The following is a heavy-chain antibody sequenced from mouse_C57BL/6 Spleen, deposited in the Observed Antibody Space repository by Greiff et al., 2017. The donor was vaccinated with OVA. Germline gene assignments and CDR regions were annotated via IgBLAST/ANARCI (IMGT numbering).Heavy chain of an antibody. V-gene: IGHV2-5*01. CDR3: SKNDDYDAWFAY. CDR2: IWRGGST. D-gene: IGHD2-4*01. CDR1: GFSLTSYG. Sequence: VKLVESGPGLVQPSQSLSITCTVSGFSLTSYGVHWVRQSPGKGLEWLGVIWRGGSTDYNAAFMSRMSIAKDNSKSQFFFKMISLHADDTAIYDCSKNDDYDAWFAYWGQGTLVTVSA. J-gene: IGHJ3*01.